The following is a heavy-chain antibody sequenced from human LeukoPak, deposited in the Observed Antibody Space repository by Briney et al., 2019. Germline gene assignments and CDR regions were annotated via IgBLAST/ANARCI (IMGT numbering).Heavy chain of an antibody. CDR1: GFTFSSYA. CDR3: ARDRLYSSGWNYFDY. V-gene: IGHV3-23*01. CDR2: ISSSGGST. Sequence: PGGSLRLSCAASGFTFSSYAMSWVRQAPGKGLEWVSVISSSGGSTHYADSVKGRFTISRDNSKNTLYLQMNSLRAEDTAVYYCARDRLYSSGWNYFDYWGQGTLVTVSS. D-gene: IGHD6-19*01. J-gene: IGHJ4*02.